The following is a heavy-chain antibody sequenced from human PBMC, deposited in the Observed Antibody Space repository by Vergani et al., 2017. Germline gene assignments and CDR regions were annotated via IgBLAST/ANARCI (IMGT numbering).Heavy chain of an antibody. CDR2: RKEAGSEE. D-gene: IGHD3-3*01. CDR1: GFTFSSYW. V-gene: IGHV3-7*03. Sequence: EVQLVESGGGLVQPGGSLRLSCAASGFTFSSYWMSWVRQAPGKGREWVANRKEAGSEEYYVDSVKGRFTISRDNAKNSLDLEMNSLRAEDTAVYYCAGKEWLLKVEAFDIWGQGTMVTVSS. J-gene: IGHJ3*02. CDR3: AGKEWLLKVEAFDI.